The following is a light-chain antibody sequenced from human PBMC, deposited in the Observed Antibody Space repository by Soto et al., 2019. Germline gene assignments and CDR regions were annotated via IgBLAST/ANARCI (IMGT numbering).Light chain of an antibody. CDR1: QGVLYSSNNKNY. J-gene: IGKJ1*01. CDR2: WAS. Sequence: DIVMTQSQDSLAVSLAGRATINCRSTQGVLYSSNNKNYLAWYQQKPGQPPRLLIYWASTRESGVPDRFSGSGSGTDFTLTISSLQAEDVAVYYCQQYYSKRTFGQGTKVEIK. CDR3: QQYYSKRT. V-gene: IGKV4-1*01.